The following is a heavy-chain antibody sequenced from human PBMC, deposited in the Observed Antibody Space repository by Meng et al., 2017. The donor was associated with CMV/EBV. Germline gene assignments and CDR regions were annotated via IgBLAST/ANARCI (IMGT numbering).Heavy chain of an antibody. CDR2: IKQDGSEK. CDR3: ARDWRYPDAFDI. D-gene: IGHD3-3*01. J-gene: IGHJ3*02. V-gene: IGHV3-7*01. CDR1: GFTFSSYE. Sequence: GGSLRLSCAASGFTFSSYEMNWVRQAPGKGLEWVANIKQDGSEKYYVDSVKGRFTISRDNAKNSLYLQMNSLRAEDTAVYYCARDWRYPDAFDIWGQGTMVTVSS.